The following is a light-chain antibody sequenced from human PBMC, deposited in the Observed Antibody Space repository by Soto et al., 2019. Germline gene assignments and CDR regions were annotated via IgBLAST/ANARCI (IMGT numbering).Light chain of an antibody. Sequence: QSVLPQPPSVSGAPGKRVTISCTGSSSNIGAGYDVHWYQQLPGTAPKLLIYGNSNRPSRVPDRFSGSKSGTSASLAITGLQADDEADYYCQSYDSSLSAYVFVTGTKLTVL. CDR3: QSYDSSLSAYV. CDR1: SSNIGAGYD. V-gene: IGLV1-40*01. CDR2: GNS. J-gene: IGLJ1*01.